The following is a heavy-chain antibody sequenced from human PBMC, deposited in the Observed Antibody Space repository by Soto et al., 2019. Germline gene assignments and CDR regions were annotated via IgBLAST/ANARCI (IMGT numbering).Heavy chain of an antibody. CDR3: ARTYYYSGMDV. CDR1: GGSTSTYY. V-gene: IGHV4-59*12. CDR2: IHYSGSI. Sequence: SETLSLTCTVSGGSTSTYYWSWIRQPPGNGLEWIGYIHYSGSINYNPSLKSRVTISVDTSKNQFSLKLSSVTAADTAVYYCARTYYYSGMDVWGHGITVTV. J-gene: IGHJ6*02.